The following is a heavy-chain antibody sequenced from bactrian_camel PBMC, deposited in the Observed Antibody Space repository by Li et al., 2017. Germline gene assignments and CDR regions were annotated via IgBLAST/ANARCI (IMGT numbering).Heavy chain of an antibody. V-gene: IGHV3S40*01. CDR3: ATGSSPYNY. Sequence: VQLVESGGGLVQPGRSLRLSCTASGFTFHSYDMNWVRQAPGKGLEWVSRISHDGDVTYYADSVEGRFTISRDNAKNTLYLQMSSLKTEDTAVYYCATGSSPYNYWGQGTQVTVS. CDR1: GFTFHSYD. CDR2: ISHDGDVT. J-gene: IGHJ4*01. D-gene: IGHD5*01.